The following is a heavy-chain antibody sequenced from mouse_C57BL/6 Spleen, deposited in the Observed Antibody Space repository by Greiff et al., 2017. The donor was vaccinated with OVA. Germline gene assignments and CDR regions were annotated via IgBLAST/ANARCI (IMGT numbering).Heavy chain of an antibody. V-gene: IGHV1-22*01. Sequence: VQLQQSGPELVKPGASVKMSCKASGYTFTDYNMHWVKQSHGKSLEWIGYINPNNGGTSYNQKFKGKATLTVNKSSSTAYMELRSLTSEDSAVYYCAKGSYYGNPVGYFDVWGTGTTVTVSS. D-gene: IGHD2-1*01. CDR3: AKGSYYGNPVGYFDV. CDR1: GYTFTDYN. CDR2: INPNNGGT. J-gene: IGHJ1*03.